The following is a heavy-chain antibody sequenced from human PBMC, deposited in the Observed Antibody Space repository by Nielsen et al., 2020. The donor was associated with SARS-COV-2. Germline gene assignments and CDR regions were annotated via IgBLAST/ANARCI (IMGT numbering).Heavy chain of an antibody. Sequence: GESLKISCAASGFTFSGYGMHWVRQAPGKGLEWVAVIWYDGSNKYHADSVKGRFTISRDNSKNTLFLQMNNLRAEDTAVYYCARAFEELGYCSSTSCPFDYWGQGTLVTVSS. V-gene: IGHV3-33*01. CDR3: ARAFEELGYCSSTSCPFDY. CDR1: GFTFSGYG. J-gene: IGHJ4*02. D-gene: IGHD2-2*01. CDR2: IWYDGSNK.